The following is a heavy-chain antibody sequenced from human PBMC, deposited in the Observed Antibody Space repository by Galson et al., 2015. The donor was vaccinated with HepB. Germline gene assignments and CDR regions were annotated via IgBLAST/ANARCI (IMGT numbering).Heavy chain of an antibody. D-gene: IGHD5/OR15-5a*01. CDR1: GYSFTSYW. CDR2: IDPSDSYT. CDR3: ARGAYPLAVYPIH. J-gene: IGHJ4*02. V-gene: IGHV5-10-1*01. Sequence: QSGAEVKKPGESLKISCKGSGYSFTSYWIGWVRQMPGKGLEWMGRIDPSDSYTNYSPSFQGHVTISADKSISTAYLQWSSLKASDTAVYYCARGAYPLAVYPIHWGQGTLVTVSS.